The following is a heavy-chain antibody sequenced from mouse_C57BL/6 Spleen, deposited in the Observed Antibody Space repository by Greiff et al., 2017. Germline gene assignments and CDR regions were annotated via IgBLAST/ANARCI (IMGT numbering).Heavy chain of an antibody. CDR1: GYTFTSYW. V-gene: IGHV1-55*01. Sequence: QVQLQQPGAELVKPGASVKLSCKASGYTFTSYWITWVKQRPGQGLEWIGDIYPGSGSTNYNEKFKSKATLTVEKSYSTAYMQLSSLTSEDSAVYYCARGYDGDYYAMGCWGQGTSVTVST. D-gene: IGHD2-2*01. J-gene: IGHJ4*01. CDR2: IYPGSGST. CDR3: ARGYDGDYYAMGC.